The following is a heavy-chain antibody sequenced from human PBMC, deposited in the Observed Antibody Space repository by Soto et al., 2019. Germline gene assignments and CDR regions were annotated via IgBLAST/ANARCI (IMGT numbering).Heavy chain of an antibody. V-gene: IGHV4-34*01. D-gene: IGHD6-13*01. CDR3: ARHNRAAAGPYYFDY. Sequence: SETLSLTCAVYGGSFSGYYLSWIRQPPGKGLEWIGGINHSGSTNYNPSLKSRVTISVDTSKNQFSLKLSSVTAADTAVYYCARHNRAAAGPYYFDYWGQGTLVTVSS. CDR1: GGSFSGYY. CDR2: INHSGST. J-gene: IGHJ4*02.